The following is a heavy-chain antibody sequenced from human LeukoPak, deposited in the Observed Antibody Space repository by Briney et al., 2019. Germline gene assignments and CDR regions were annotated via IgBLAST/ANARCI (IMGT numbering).Heavy chain of an antibody. CDR2: INPNNGAT. V-gene: IGHV1-2*06. Sequence: ASVKVSCKASGYTFTGYYMHWVRQAPGQGLEWMGRINPNNGATNYAQNFQGRVTMTRDTSISTAYIDLSRLRSDDTAVYYCARGYSYDFNYWGQGTLVTVSS. D-gene: IGHD5-18*01. CDR3: ARGYSYDFNY. J-gene: IGHJ4*02. CDR1: GYTFTGYY.